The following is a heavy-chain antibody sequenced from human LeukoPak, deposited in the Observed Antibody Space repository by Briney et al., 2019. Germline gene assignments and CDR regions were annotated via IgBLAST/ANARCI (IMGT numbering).Heavy chain of an antibody. CDR2: IYYSGGT. CDR1: GGSISSYY. J-gene: IGHJ3*02. CDR3: AREPYSGASGAFDI. V-gene: IGHV4-59*01. D-gene: IGHD1-26*01. Sequence: SETLSLTCTVSGGSISSYYWSWIRQPPGKGLEWIGYIYYSGGTNYNPSLKSRVTISVDTSKNQFSLKLSSVTAADTAVYYCAREPYSGASGAFDIWGQGTMVTVSS.